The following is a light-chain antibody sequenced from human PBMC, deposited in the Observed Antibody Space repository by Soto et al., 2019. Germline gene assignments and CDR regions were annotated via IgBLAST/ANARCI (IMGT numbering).Light chain of an antibody. Sequence: DIQMTQSPSSLSASVGDRVTITCRASQDIRNDLGWYHQKPGKAPKRLIYAASSLQSGVPSRFRVRGYGTEFVRTITSLQPEDFATYYGLHHNSYPLTFGGGTGVEI. J-gene: IGKJ4*01. CDR1: QDIRND. CDR3: LHHNSYPLT. V-gene: IGKV1-17*01. CDR2: AAS.